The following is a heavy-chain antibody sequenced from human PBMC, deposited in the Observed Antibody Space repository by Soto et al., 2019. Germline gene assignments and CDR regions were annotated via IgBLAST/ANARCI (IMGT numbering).Heavy chain of an antibody. CDR1: GFTVSSNY. D-gene: IGHD2-15*01. CDR2: IYSGGST. Sequence: EVQLVESGGGLVQPGGSLRLSCAASGFTVSSNYMSWVRQAPGKGLEWVSVIYSGGSTYYADSVKGRFTISRDNSKNTLYLQMNRLRAEDTSVYYCARDYLGYCSGGSCFSYYFDSWGQGTLVTVSS. J-gene: IGHJ4*02. CDR3: ARDYLGYCSGGSCFSYYFDS. V-gene: IGHV3-66*01.